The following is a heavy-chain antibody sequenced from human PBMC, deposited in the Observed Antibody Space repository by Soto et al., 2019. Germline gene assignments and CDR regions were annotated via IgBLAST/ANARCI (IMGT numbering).Heavy chain of an antibody. D-gene: IGHD2-21*01. CDR3: AKAYGASHSPFDC. V-gene: IGHV3-23*01. CDR2: ISGSGDST. Sequence: EEQLLESGGGLAQPGGSLRLSCAASGFTFRGYAMSWVRQVPGKGPEWVSGISGSGDSTYHAKSVKGRFIISIDTSKTTLYLEINSLRAVDTAVYYCAKAYGASHSPFDCWGQGTLVAVSS. J-gene: IGHJ4*02. CDR1: GFTFRGYA.